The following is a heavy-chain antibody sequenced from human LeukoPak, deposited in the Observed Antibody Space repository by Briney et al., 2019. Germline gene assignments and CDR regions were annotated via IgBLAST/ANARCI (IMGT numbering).Heavy chain of an antibody. J-gene: IGHJ6*04. CDR3: AKSTRAVMAMMDV. CDR2: ISGSGGST. V-gene: IGHV3-23*01. D-gene: IGHD3-16*01. CDR1: GFTFSSYA. Sequence: GGSLRLSCAASGFTFSSYAMSWVRQAPEKGLEWVSVISGSGGSTYYAGAVKGRFTISRDNAKNSLFLQMNSLRAEDTAVYFCAKSTRAVMAMMDVWGKGTTVTVSS.